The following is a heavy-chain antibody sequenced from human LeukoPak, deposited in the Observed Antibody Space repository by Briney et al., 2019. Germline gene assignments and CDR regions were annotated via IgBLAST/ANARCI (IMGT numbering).Heavy chain of an antibody. CDR3: ARGSSHPSVWGSYRYTVPYFDY. Sequence: PSETLSLTCAVYGGSFSGYYWSWIRQPPGKGLEWIGEINHSGSTNYNPSLKSRVTISVDTSKNQFSLKVSSVTAADTAVYYCARGSSHPSVWGSYRYTVPYFDYWGQGTLVTVSS. J-gene: IGHJ4*02. D-gene: IGHD3-16*02. CDR1: GGSFSGYY. CDR2: INHSGST. V-gene: IGHV4-34*01.